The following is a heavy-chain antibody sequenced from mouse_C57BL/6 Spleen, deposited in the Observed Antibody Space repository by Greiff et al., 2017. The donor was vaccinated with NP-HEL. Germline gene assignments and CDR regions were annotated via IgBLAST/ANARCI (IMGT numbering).Heavy chain of an antibody. Sequence: VQLQQSGPELVKPGASVKMSCKASGYTFTDYNMHWVKQSHGKSLEWIGYINPNNGGTSYNQKFKGKATLTANKSSRPAYMALRSLTTEDSEVYYSAREGWDGYYEVWGTGTTVTVST. J-gene: IGHJ1*03. D-gene: IGHD3-3*01. V-gene: IGHV1-22*01. CDR3: AREGWDGYYEV. CDR1: GYTFTDYN. CDR2: INPNNGGT.